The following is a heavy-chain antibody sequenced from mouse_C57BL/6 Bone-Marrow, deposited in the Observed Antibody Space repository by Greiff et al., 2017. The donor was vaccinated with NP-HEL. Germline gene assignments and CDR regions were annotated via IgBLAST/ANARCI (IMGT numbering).Heavy chain of an antibody. V-gene: IGHV1-19*01. CDR3: ARNVPNWDRVPFDY. Sequence: EVKLQESGPVLVKPGASVKMSCKASGYTFTDYSMNWVKQSHGKSLEWIGVINPYNGGTSYNQKFKGKATLTVDKSSSTAYMELNSLTSEDSAVYYCARNVPNWDRVPFDYWGQGTTLTVSS. D-gene: IGHD4-1*01. CDR1: GYTFTDYS. CDR2: INPYNGGT. J-gene: IGHJ2*01.